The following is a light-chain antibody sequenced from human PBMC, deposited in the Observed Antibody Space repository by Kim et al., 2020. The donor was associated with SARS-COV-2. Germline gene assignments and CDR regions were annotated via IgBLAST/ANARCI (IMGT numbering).Light chain of an antibody. CDR3: QQYNTYSYT. V-gene: IGKV1-5*01. CDR1: QSISTW. Sequence: DIQMTQSPSTLSASVGDRATITCRASQSISTWLAWYQQKPGKAPKLLIYDALNLESGVSSRFSGTGSGTEFTLTISSLQPDDFATYYCQQYNTYSYTFGQGTKLEI. J-gene: IGKJ2*01. CDR2: DAL.